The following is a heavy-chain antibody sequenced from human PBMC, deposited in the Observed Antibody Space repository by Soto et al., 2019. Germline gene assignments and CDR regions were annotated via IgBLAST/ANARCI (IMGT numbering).Heavy chain of an antibody. J-gene: IGHJ4*02. V-gene: IGHV1-45*02. D-gene: IGHD1-26*01. Sequence: QMQLVQSGAEVKKTGSSVTVSCKALGNTFSYRYLHWVRQAPGQALEWMGWINPFSGDVHYAQKFQERVTLTRDRSINTAYMRMSSLRSEDTAIYFCASGGAGSGPFTWELPDHWGQGTLVTVSS. CDR3: ASGGAGSGPFTWELPDH. CDR2: INPFSGDV. CDR1: GNTFSYRY.